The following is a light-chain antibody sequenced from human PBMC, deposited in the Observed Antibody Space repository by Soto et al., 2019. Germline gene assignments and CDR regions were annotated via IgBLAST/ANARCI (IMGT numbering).Light chain of an antibody. V-gene: IGKV1-5*03. CDR3: QQYDSYSLS. Sequence: DIQMTQSPSTLSASEGDRVTITCRASQSISGRLAWYQQKPGKAPKLLISKASSLESGVPSRFSRSGSGTENTLTSSHLQPADFATYYCQQYDSYSLSFGPGTKVDI. CDR1: QSISGR. J-gene: IGKJ3*01. CDR2: KAS.